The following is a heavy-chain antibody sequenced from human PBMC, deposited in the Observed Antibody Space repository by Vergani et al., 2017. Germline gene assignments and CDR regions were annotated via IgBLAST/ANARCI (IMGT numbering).Heavy chain of an antibody. CDR2: IYYSGST. Sequence: QVQLQESGPGLVKPSETLSLTCAVSGGSISSGGYYWSWIRQHPGKGLEWIGYIYYSGSTYYNPSLKSRGTISVDTSKNQFSLKLSSVTAADTAVYYCARDLGIQPGWFDPWGQGTLVTVSS. CDR3: ARDLGIQPGWFDP. CDR1: GGSISSGGYY. D-gene: IGHD5-18*01. J-gene: IGHJ5*02. V-gene: IGHV4-31*11.